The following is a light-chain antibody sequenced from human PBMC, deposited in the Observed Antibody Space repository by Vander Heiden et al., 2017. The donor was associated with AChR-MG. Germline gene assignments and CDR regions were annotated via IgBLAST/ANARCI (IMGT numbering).Light chain of an antibody. CDR2: SNN. J-gene: IGLJ3*02. CDR3: SAWDTSLNGGL. Sequence: QAGLTQPPSVSKGLRQTVTLTCTGNNNNVGNQGAIWLQQHQGHPPKALSESNNNRPSGISERFAASRSGDIASLTISGLLPEDEADYDGSAWDTSLNGGLFGGPTKVTVL. V-gene: IGLV10-54*04. CDR1: NNNVGNQG.